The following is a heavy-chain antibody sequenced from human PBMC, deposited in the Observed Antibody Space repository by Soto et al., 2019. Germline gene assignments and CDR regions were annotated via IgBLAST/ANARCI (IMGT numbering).Heavy chain of an antibody. CDR2: IIPIFGTA. CDR1: GGTFSSYA. J-gene: IGHJ4*02. Sequence: ASVKVSCKASGGTFSSYAISWVRQAPGQGLEWMGGIIPIFGTANYAQKFQGRVTITADESTSTAYMELSSLRSEDTAVYYCARDRGYYDSSGYYYDGTYFDYWGQGTLVTVSS. CDR3: ARDRGYYDSSGYYYDGTYFDY. D-gene: IGHD3-22*01. V-gene: IGHV1-69*13.